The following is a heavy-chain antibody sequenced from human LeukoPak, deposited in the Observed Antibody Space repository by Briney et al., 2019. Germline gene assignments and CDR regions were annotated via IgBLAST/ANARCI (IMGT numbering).Heavy chain of an antibody. D-gene: IGHD3-3*01. J-gene: IGHJ6*03. CDR1: GYTFTSYD. CDR2: MNPNSGNT. CDR3: ARALRFLVGDYYYMDA. Sequence: ASVKVSCKPSGYTFTSYDINWVRQATGQGLKWMGWMNPNSGNTGYPQKLQGRVTMTRNTSISTAYMELSSLRSEDTAVYYCARALRFLVGDYYYMDAWGKGTTVTVSS. V-gene: IGHV1-8*01.